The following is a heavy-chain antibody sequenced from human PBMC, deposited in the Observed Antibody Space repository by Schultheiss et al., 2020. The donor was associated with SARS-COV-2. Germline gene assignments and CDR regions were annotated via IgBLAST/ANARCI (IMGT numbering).Heavy chain of an antibody. Sequence: GGSLRLSCEASGYTFRNYWMHWVRQAPGKGLVWVSRINSDGSSTSYADSVKGRFTISRDNAKNTLYLQMNSLRAEDTAVYYCASTDYGDYIDAFDIWGQGTMVTVSS. CDR1: GYTFRNYW. J-gene: IGHJ3*02. V-gene: IGHV3-74*01. CDR3: ASTDYGDYIDAFDI. D-gene: IGHD4-17*01. CDR2: INSDGSST.